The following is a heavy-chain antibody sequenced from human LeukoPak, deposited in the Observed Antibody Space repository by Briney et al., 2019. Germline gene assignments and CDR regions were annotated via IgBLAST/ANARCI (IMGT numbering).Heavy chain of an antibody. Sequence: SETLSLTCTVSGGPISSYYWSWIRQPAGKGLEWIGRIYTSGSTNYYPPLKSRVTMSVDTSKNQFSLKLSSVTAADTAVYYCAATYYYDSSGYPDYWGQGTLVTVSS. J-gene: IGHJ4*02. V-gene: IGHV4-4*07. CDR1: GGPISSYY. CDR3: AATYYYDSSGYPDY. CDR2: IYTSGST. D-gene: IGHD3-22*01.